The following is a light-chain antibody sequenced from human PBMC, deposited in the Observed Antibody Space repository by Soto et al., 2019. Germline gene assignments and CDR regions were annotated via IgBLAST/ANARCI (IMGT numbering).Light chain of an antibody. CDR2: AAS. CDR3: KQSYVAPYI. J-gene: IGKJ2*01. CDR1: QSIGRY. V-gene: IGKV1-39*01. Sequence: DVQMTHSPWSLSASIGDTVTISCRASQSIGRYLNWYQQKPGNAPKLLMDAASRLQSGVPSRFSGTYSGTEFTLTINSLQFGDFATYYCKQSYVAPYIFGQGTKLEMK.